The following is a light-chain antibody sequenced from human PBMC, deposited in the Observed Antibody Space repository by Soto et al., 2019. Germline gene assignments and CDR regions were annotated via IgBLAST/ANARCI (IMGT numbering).Light chain of an antibody. CDR2: AAS. CDR1: QAIRTA. CDR3: LLDFGYFWA. J-gene: IGKJ1*01. Sequence: AIQLTQSPSSLSASVGDRVTITCRASQAIRTALGWYQQKPGQVPKLLIYAASTLQSGVPSRFCGSGSGTDFTLTISSLQPEDFATYYCLLDFGYFWAFGQGTKVDI. V-gene: IGKV1-6*01.